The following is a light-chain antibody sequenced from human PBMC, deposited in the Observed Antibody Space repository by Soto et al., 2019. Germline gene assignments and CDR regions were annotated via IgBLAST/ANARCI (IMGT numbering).Light chain of an antibody. CDR2: GAS. Sequence: EIVMTQSPATLSVSPGERATLSCRASQSVSNNLAWYQQKPGQAPRLLIYGASTRATGIPARFSGSGSGTQFTLTISSLQSDDFAVDYCQHYHNWPPWTFGQGTKVEI. V-gene: IGKV3-15*01. CDR3: QHYHNWPPWT. J-gene: IGKJ1*01. CDR1: QSVSNN.